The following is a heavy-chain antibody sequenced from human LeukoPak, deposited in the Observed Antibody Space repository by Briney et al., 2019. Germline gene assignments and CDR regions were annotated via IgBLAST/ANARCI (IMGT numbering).Heavy chain of an antibody. CDR1: GGSISSYY. CDR3: ARVRPHYDISTGYYLPYHYYMDV. Sequence: SETLSLTCTVSGGSISSYYWSWIRQPAGKGLEWIGRIYTSGSTNYNPSLKSRVTMSVDTSKNQFSLKLSSVTAADTAVYYCARVRPHYDISTGYYLPYHYYMDVWGKGTTVTVSS. CDR2: IYTSGST. D-gene: IGHD3-9*01. J-gene: IGHJ6*03. V-gene: IGHV4-4*07.